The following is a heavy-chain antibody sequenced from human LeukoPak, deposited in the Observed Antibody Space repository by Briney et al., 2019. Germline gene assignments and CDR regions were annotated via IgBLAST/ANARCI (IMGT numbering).Heavy chain of an antibody. CDR3: ATFGGYCSSTSCRNWFDP. CDR1: GYNFDNYW. J-gene: IGHJ5*02. Sequence: GESLKISCKGSGYNFDNYWIGWVRQMPGKGLEWMGIIYPGDSDTRYSPSFQGQVTISADKSISTAYLQWSSLKASDTAMYYCATFGGYCSSTSCRNWFDPWGQGILVTVSS. CDR2: IYPGDSDT. D-gene: IGHD2-2*01. V-gene: IGHV5-51*01.